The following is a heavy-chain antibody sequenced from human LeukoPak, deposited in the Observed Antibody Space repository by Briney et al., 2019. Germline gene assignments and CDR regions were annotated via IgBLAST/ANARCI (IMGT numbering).Heavy chain of an antibody. CDR3: AKDPFDQMLPENWFDP. D-gene: IGHD2-2*01. CDR1: GYTFPSYG. Sequence: ASVKVSCKASGYTFPSYGISWVRQAPGQGLEWMGWINLNSGDTNHARSFQGRVTMTRDTSISTAYMELSRLRFDDTAVYYCAKDPFDQMLPENWFDPWGQGTLVTVSS. J-gene: IGHJ5*02. CDR2: INLNSGDT. V-gene: IGHV1-2*02.